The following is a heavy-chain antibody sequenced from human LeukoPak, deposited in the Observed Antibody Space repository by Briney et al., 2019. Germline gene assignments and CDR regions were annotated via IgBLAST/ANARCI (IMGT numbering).Heavy chain of an antibody. CDR2: IYYSGST. J-gene: IGHJ4*02. CDR1: GGSISSSSYY. CDR3: ATRSPESGYDSSGYYY. V-gene: IGHV4-39*01. D-gene: IGHD3-22*01. Sequence: PSETLSLTCTVSGGSISSSSYYWGWIRQPPGKGLEWFGSIYYSGSTYYNPSLKSRVTISVDTSKNQFSLKLSSVTAADTAVYYCATRSPESGYDSSGYYYWGQGTLVTVSS.